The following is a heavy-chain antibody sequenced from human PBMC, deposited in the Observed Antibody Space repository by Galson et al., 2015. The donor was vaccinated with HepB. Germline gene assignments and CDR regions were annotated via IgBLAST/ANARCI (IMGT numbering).Heavy chain of an antibody. D-gene: IGHD6-13*01. J-gene: IGHJ4*02. CDR3: AKAGTYNSSWDYFDY. Sequence: SLRLSCAASGFTFSSYGMHWVRQAPGKELEWVAVISYDGSNKYYADSVKGRFTISRDNSKNTLYLQMNSLRAEDTAVYYCAKAGTYNSSWDYFDYWGQGTLVTVSS. CDR1: GFTFSSYG. CDR2: ISYDGSNK. V-gene: IGHV3-30*18.